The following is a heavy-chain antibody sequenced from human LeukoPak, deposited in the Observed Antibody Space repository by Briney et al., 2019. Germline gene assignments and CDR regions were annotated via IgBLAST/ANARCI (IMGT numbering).Heavy chain of an antibody. CDR1: GGSISSYY. CDR3: AREVAAAHPYYYGMDV. Sequence: SETLFLTCTVSGGSISSYYWSWIRQPPGKGLEWIGYIYYSGSTNYNPSLKSRVTISVDTSKNQFSLKLSSVTAADTAVYYCAREVAAAHPYYYGMDVWGQGTTVTVSS. CDR2: IYYSGST. D-gene: IGHD2-2*01. J-gene: IGHJ6*02. V-gene: IGHV4-59*01.